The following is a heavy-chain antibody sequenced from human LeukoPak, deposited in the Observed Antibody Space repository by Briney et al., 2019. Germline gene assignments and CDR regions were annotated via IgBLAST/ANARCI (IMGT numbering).Heavy chain of an antibody. D-gene: IGHD2-2*01. CDR1: RFTFSSYS. V-gene: IGHV3-21*01. CDR3: VGEVPAARKPNWFDP. CDR2: ISSSGSYI. Sequence: GGSLRLSCAASRFTFSSYSMNWVRQAPGKGLEWVSSISSSGSYIYYADSVKGRFTISRDNAKNSLYLQMNSLRAEDTAVYYCVGEVPAARKPNWFDPWGQGTLVTVSS. J-gene: IGHJ5*02.